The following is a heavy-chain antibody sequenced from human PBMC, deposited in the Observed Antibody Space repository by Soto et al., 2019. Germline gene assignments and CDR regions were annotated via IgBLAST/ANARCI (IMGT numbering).Heavy chain of an antibody. CDR3: AKSGVGTPPPFFDY. CDR2: ISYDGSNK. V-gene: IGHV3-30*18. D-gene: IGHD1-1*01. CDR1: GFTFSSYG. Sequence: QVQLVESVGGVVQPGRSLRLSCAASGFTFSSYGMHWVRQAPGKGLEWVAVISYDGSNKYYADSVKGRFTISRDNSKNTLYLQMNSLRAEDTAVYYCAKSGVGTPPPFFDYWGQGTLVTVSS. J-gene: IGHJ4*02.